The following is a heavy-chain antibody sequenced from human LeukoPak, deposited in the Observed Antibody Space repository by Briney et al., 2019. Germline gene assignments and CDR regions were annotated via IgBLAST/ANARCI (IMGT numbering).Heavy chain of an antibody. J-gene: IGHJ4*02. CDR2: IKSKTDGGAT. V-gene: IGHV3-15*01. Sequence: PGGSLRLSCAASGFTFSSAWMSWVRQAPGKGLEWVGRIKSKTDGGATDYAAPVKGTFTISRDDSKNTLYLQMDSLRAEDTALYYCARGTGSSSSFDYWGEGTLVTVSS. CDR1: GFTFSSAW. CDR3: ARGTGSSSSFDY. D-gene: IGHD6-6*01.